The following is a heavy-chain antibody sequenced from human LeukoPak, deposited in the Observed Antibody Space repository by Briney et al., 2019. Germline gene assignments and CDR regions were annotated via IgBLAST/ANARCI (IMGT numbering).Heavy chain of an antibody. Sequence: GESLKISCKGSGYSFTSYWIGWVRQMPGKGLEWMGIIYPGDSDTRYSPSFQGQVTISADKSISTAYLQWSSLKASDTAMYYCARHPLAIAPSYYFDYWGQGTLVTVSS. CDR3: ARHPLAIAPSYYFDY. CDR2: IYPGDSDT. D-gene: IGHD5-18*01. J-gene: IGHJ4*02. V-gene: IGHV5-51*01. CDR1: GYSFTSYW.